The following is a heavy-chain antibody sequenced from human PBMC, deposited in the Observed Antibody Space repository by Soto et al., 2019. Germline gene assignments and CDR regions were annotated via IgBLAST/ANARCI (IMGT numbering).Heavy chain of an antibody. Sequence: GGSLRLSCAASGFTFSSYDMSWVRQAPGKGLEWVSAISGSGGSTYYADSVKGRFTISRDNSKNTLYLQMNSLRAEDTAVYYCAKDSSIYCSGGSCQGAFDIWGQGTMVTVSS. D-gene: IGHD2-15*01. V-gene: IGHV3-23*01. CDR1: GFTFSSYD. CDR3: AKDSSIYCSGGSCQGAFDI. J-gene: IGHJ3*02. CDR2: ISGSGGST.